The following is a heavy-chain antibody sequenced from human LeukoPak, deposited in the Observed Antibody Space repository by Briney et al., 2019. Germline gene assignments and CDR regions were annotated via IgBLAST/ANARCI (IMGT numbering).Heavy chain of an antibody. CDR2: IIPIFGTA. D-gene: IGHD3-22*01. CDR3: ARDLDSYYYDSSGYYLDY. Sequence: SVTVSFTASGGTFSSYAISWVRQAPGQGLEWMGGIIPIFGTANYAQKFQGRVTITADESTSTAYMELSSLRSEDTAVYYCARDLDSYYYDSSGYYLDYWGQGTLVTVSS. V-gene: IGHV1-69*01. J-gene: IGHJ4*02. CDR1: GGTFSSYA.